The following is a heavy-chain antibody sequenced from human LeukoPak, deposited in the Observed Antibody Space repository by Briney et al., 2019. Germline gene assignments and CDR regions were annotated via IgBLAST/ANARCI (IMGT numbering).Heavy chain of an antibody. D-gene: IGHD6-13*01. V-gene: IGHV1-2*02. Sequence: GASVKVSCKASGYTFTGYYMHWVRQAPGQGLEWMGWINPNSGGTNYAQKFQGRVTMTRDTSISTAYMELSRLRSDDTAVYYCASSSSSSWFRFDYWGQGTLVTVSS. CDR2: INPNSGGT. CDR3: ASSSSSSWFRFDY. CDR1: GYTFTGYY. J-gene: IGHJ4*02.